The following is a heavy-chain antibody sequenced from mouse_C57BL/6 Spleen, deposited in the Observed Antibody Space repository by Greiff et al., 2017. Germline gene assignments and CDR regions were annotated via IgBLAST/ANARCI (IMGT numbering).Heavy chain of an antibody. D-gene: IGHD3-2*02. CDR1: GYTFTGYW. CDR2: MIPGSGSN. J-gene: IGHJ3*01. Sequence: QVQLQQSGADLMKPGASVKLSCTATGYTFTGYWIEWVKQRPGHGLEWIGEMIPGSGSNNYNEKFKGKATFTADTSSNTAYMQLSSLTTEDSAIXYCARLNSSGYEFAYWGQGTLVTVSA. CDR3: ARLNSSGYEFAY. V-gene: IGHV1-9*01.